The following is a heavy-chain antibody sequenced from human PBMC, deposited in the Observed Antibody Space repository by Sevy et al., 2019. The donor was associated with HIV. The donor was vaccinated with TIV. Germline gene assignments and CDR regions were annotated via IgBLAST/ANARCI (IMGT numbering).Heavy chain of an antibody. D-gene: IGHD1-26*01. Sequence: GGSLRLSCTASGFIFGDYGMSWVRQAPGKGLEWIAFFKSKIHGGTTENAASMKGRFTISGDDSKNIVYLQISNLKTEDTAVYYCTRWSGSQSIFDYWGQGTLVTVSS. J-gene: IGHJ4*02. V-gene: IGHV3-49*04. CDR2: FKSKIHGGTT. CDR3: TRWSGSQSIFDY. CDR1: GFIFGDYG.